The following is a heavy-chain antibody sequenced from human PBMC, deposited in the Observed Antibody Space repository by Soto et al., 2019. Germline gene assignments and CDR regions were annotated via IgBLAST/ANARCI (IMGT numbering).Heavy chain of an antibody. Sequence: PGGSLRLSCAASVFTFSSYGMHWVRQAPGKGLEWVAVISYDGSNKYYADSVKGRFTISRDNSKNTLYLQMNSLRAEDTAVYYCAKEDYDILTGYPSYFDYWGQGTLVTVSS. CDR3: AKEDYDILTGYPSYFDY. CDR1: VFTFSSYG. CDR2: ISYDGSNK. D-gene: IGHD3-9*01. J-gene: IGHJ4*02. V-gene: IGHV3-30*18.